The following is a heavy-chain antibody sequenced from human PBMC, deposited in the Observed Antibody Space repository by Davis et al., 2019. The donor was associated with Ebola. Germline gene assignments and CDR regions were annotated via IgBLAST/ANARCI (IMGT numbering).Heavy chain of an antibody. CDR2: ISSSSSYI. Sequence: GESLKISCAASGFTFSSYSMNWVRQAPGKGLEWVSSISSSSSYIYYADSVKGRFTISRDNSKNTLYLQMNSLRAEDTAVYYCARDPGYSYGYRYGMDVWGQGTTVTVSS. D-gene: IGHD5-18*01. V-gene: IGHV3-21*01. CDR3: ARDPGYSYGYRYGMDV. J-gene: IGHJ6*02. CDR1: GFTFSSYS.